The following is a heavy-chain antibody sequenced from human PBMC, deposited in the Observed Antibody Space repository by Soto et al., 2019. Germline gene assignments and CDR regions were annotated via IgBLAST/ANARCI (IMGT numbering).Heavy chain of an antibody. V-gene: IGHV5-51*01. J-gene: IGHJ4*02. Sequence: GESLKISCQGSGYSFSTYWIAWVRQMPGKGLEWMGIIYPADSDTRYSPSFQGQVTFSVDKSTSTAYLQWSSLRASDTAMYYCARKGGRAVSGYEYWGQGNVVTVSS. D-gene: IGHD6-19*01. CDR1: GYSFSTYW. CDR2: IYPADSDT. CDR3: ARKGGRAVSGYEY.